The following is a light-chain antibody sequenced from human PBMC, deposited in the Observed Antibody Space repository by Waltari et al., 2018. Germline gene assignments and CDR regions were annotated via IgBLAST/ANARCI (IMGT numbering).Light chain of an antibody. CDR1: SSNIGSNT. J-gene: IGLJ3*02. CDR2: SNN. Sequence: QSVLTQPPSASGTPGQRVTISCSGSSSNIGSNTVNWYQQLPGTAPKLLIYSNNQRPSGVPDRCSGSKSCTSASLGISGLQSEDEADYYCAAWDDSLRVFGGGTKLTVL. V-gene: IGLV1-44*01. CDR3: AAWDDSLRV.